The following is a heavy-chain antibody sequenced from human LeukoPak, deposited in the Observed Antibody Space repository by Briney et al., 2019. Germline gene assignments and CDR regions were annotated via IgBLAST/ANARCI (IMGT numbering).Heavy chain of an antibody. CDR1: GGSFSGCY. J-gene: IGHJ5*02. D-gene: IGHD6-13*01. CDR3: AVSAAGLFDP. Sequence: PSETLSLTCAVYGGSFSGCYWSWIRQPPGKGLEWIGEINQSGSTNCNPSLKSRVTISVDTSKNQFSLMLNSVTAADTAVYYCAVSAAGLFDPWGQGTLVTVSS. V-gene: IGHV4-34*01. CDR2: INQSGST.